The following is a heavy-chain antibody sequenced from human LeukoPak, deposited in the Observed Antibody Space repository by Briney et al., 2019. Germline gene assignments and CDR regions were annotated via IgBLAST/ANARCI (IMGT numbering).Heavy chain of an antibody. CDR2: INPSGAST. J-gene: IGHJ4*02. V-gene: IGHV1-46*01. CDR1: GYTFTDFY. CDR3: AREGVTGTVDY. Sequence: ASVKVSCKASGYTFTDFYMNWVRQAPGQGLEWMGIINPSGASTRYAQKFQGRVTITADESTSTAYMELSSLRSEDTAVYYCAREGVTGTVDYWGQGTLVTVSS. D-gene: IGHD1-20*01.